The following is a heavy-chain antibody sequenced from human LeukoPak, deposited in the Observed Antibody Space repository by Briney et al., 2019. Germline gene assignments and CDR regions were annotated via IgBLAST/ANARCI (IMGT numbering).Heavy chain of an antibody. CDR2: IYYSGST. CDR3: AGGATVVFDY. V-gene: IGHV4-59*01. D-gene: IGHD1-26*01. Sequence: SETLSLTCTVSGGSISSYYWSWIRQPPGKGLEWIGYIYYSGSTNYNPPLKSRVTISVDTSKNQFSLKLSSVTAADTAVYYCAGGATVVFDYWGQGTLVTVSS. J-gene: IGHJ4*02. CDR1: GGSISSYY.